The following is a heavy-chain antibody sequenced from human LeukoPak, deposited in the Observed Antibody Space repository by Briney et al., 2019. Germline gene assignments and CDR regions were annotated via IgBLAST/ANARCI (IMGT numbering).Heavy chain of an antibody. D-gene: IGHD5-18*01. CDR2: ISTYNYNT. Sequence: ASVKVSCKTPGYTFTSYGVSWVRQAHGQRLEWMGWISTYNYNTNYAQKFRGRVTMTRDTSTSTVYMELRSLRSEDTAIYYCARQVDTTMALPDYWGQGTLVTVSS. J-gene: IGHJ4*02. V-gene: IGHV1-18*01. CDR1: GYTFTSYG. CDR3: ARQVDTTMALPDY.